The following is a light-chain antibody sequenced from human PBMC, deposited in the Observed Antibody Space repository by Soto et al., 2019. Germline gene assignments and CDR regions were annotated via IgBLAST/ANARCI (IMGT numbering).Light chain of an antibody. V-gene: IGKV1-5*03. Sequence: DIQMTQSPPTLSASVGDRVTITCRASQSIQSWVAWYQQKPGKAPKLLIYKASTLESGVPSRFSGSGSGTEFTLTIRSLQPDDFATYYCQQYKSWTLGPGTKVDVK. CDR3: QQYKSWT. CDR2: KAS. CDR1: QSIQSW. J-gene: IGKJ1*01.